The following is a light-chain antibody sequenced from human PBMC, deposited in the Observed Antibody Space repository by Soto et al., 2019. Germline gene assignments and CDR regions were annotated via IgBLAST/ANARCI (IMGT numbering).Light chain of an antibody. CDR1: SGHSNYA. J-gene: IGLJ1*01. V-gene: IGLV4-69*01. CDR2: VNSDGSH. Sequence: QPVLTQSPSASASLGASVKVTCTLSSGHSNYAIAWHQQQPEKGPRYLMKVNSDGSHSKGDGIPDRFSGSSSGAERYLTISSLQSEDEADYYCQTWGTGIQVFGAGTKGTVL. CDR3: QTWGTGIQV.